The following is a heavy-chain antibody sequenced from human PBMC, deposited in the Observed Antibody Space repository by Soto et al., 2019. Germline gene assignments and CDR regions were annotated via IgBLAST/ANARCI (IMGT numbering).Heavy chain of an antibody. CDR2: ISYDGSNK. V-gene: IGHV3-30*18. CDR1: GFTFSSYG. D-gene: IGHD2-2*01. Sequence: GGSLRLSCAASGFTFSSYGMHWVRQAPGKGLEWVAVISYDGSNKYYADSVKGRFTISRDNSKNTFYLQMNSLRAEDTAVYYCAKVPLRGIVVVPAAIFYMDVWGKGTTVTVSS. CDR3: AKVPLRGIVVVPAAIFYMDV. J-gene: IGHJ6*03.